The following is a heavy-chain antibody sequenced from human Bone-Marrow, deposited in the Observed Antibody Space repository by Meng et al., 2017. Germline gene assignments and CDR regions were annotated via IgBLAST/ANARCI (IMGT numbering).Heavy chain of an antibody. D-gene: IGHD6-13*01. Sequence: ASVKVSCKPSGYSFTAYYIHWVRQAPGQGLEWMGWINPNSGGTNYAQKFQGRVTMTRDTSISTAYMELSRLRSDDTAVYYCARDPSSSYYFDYWGQGTLVTVSS. CDR1: GYSFTAYY. V-gene: IGHV1-2*02. CDR2: INPNSGGT. CDR3: ARDPSSSYYFDY. J-gene: IGHJ4*02.